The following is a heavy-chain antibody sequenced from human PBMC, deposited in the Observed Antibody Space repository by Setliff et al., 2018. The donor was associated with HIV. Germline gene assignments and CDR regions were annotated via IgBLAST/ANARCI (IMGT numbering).Heavy chain of an antibody. CDR1: GGSISSGSYY. CDR2: IYTSGST. CDR3: ARGPESVAPRMCAFDI. D-gene: IGHD6-6*01. Sequence: PSETLSLTCTVSGGSISSGSYYWSWIRQPAGKGLEWIGRIYTSGSTNYNPSLKSRVTISVDTSKNQFSLRLNSVTAADTATYYCARGPESVAPRMCAFDIWGQGTMVT. V-gene: IGHV4-61*02. J-gene: IGHJ3*02.